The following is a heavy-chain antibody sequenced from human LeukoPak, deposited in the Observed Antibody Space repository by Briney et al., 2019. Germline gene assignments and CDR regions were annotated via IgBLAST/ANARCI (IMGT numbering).Heavy chain of an antibody. D-gene: IGHD2-15*01. V-gene: IGHV1-69*04. CDR2: IIPILGIA. CDR1: GGTFSSYA. J-gene: IGHJ4*02. Sequence: GASVTVSCKASGGTFSSYAISWVRQAPGQGLEWMGRIIPILGIANYAQKFQGRVTITADKSTSTAYMELSSLRSEDTAVYYCASQYRLGYCSGGSCYAGRFDYWGQGTLVTVSS. CDR3: ASQYRLGYCSGGSCYAGRFDY.